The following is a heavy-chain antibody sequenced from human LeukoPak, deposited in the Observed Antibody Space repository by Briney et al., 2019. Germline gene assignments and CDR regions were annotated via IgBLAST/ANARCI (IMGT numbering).Heavy chain of an antibody. V-gene: IGHV1-2*06. CDR2: INPNSGGT. J-gene: IGHJ4*02. CDR1: GYTFTDYR. D-gene: IGHD3-10*01. CDR3: AQDGSGTYTGFEY. Sequence: ASVKVSCKASGYTFTDYRLHWVRQAPGQGLEWMGRINPNSGGTDYAQKLQGRVTMTRDTSINTAYMELGSLGSDDTAVYYCAQDGSGTYTGFEYWGQGTLVTVSS.